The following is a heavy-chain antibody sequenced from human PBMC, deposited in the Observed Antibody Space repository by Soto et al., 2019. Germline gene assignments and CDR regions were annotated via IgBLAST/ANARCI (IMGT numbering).Heavy chain of an antibody. CDR2: GSYSGTT. J-gene: IGHJ4*02. D-gene: IGHD4-17*01. CDR3: ARGATVTQYDY. V-gene: IGHV4-61*01. CDR1: CVSVSSGSFY. Sequence: SSETLSLTCTVSCVSVSSGSFYWAWIRQPPGKGLEWIGFGSYSGTTNYKPSLKSRVTISVDTSRSQISLKVSSLTAADTAVYYCARGATVTQYDYWGQGTLVTSPQ.